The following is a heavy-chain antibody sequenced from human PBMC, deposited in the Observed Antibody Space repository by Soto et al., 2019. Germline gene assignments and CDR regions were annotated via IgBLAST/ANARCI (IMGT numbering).Heavy chain of an antibody. Sequence: SETLSLTCAVSGDSISSSFWWSWVRQPPGKGLEWIGEIYHTESTVYNPSLKSRVTISVDKSKKQFSLNLDSVTAADTAVYYCARYDFGTFDYWGRGILVTVST. CDR1: GDSISSSFW. CDR3: ARYDFGTFDY. CDR2: IYHTEST. V-gene: IGHV4-4*02. D-gene: IGHD4-17*01. J-gene: IGHJ4*02.